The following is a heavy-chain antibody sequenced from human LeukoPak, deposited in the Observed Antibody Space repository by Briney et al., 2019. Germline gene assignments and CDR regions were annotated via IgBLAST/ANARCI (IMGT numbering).Heavy chain of an antibody. CDR3: ARSLCIAVAGSDY. V-gene: IGHV1-2*02. CDR1: GYTFTGYY. D-gene: IGHD6-19*01. Sequence: ASVKVSRKASGYTFTGYYMHWVRQAHGQGIEWKGWINPNSGGTNYAQKFPGRVTMTRDTSISTAYMEPSRLRSDDTAVYYCARSLCIAVAGSDYWGQGTLVTVSS. J-gene: IGHJ4*03. CDR2: INPNSGGT.